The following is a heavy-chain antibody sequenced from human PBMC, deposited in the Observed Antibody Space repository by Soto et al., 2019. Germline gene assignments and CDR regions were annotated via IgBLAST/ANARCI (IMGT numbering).Heavy chain of an antibody. D-gene: IGHD2-8*01. CDR1: GYTFNRYG. J-gene: IGHJ6*02. CDR2: ISGYNGDT. CDR3: AKNGQPPYYYYGMDV. V-gene: IGHV1-18*01. Sequence: QGQLVQSGAEVKKPGASVKVSWKASGYTFNRYGISWVRQSPGQGLEWMGWISGYNGDTNYAQKFQGRGTMTIDTFTSTVYMEMRSLTSDDTAVYYCAKNGQPPYYYYGMDVWGQGTTVTVSS.